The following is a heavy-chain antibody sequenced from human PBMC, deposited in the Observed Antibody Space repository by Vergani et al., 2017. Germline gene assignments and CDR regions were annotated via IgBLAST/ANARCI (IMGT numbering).Heavy chain of an antibody. CDR3: AKDGGGYFDY. V-gene: IGHV3-30*18. CDR2: ISYDGSNK. CDR1: GFTFSSYG. D-gene: IGHD3-3*01. Sequence: VQLVESGGGLVQPGGSLRLSCAASGFTFSSYGMHWVRQAPGKGLEWVAVISYDGSNKYYADSVKGRFTISRNNSKNTLYLQMNSLRAEDTAVYYCAKDGGGYFDYWGQGTLVTVSS. J-gene: IGHJ4*02.